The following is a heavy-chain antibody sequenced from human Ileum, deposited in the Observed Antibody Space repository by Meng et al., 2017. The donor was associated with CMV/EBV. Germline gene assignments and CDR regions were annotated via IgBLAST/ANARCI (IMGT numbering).Heavy chain of an antibody. CDR3: AKDRGSGSYSSWYWFDP. CDR1: FTFTSYA. CDR2: ISGSGGRT. Sequence: FTFTSYAMGWVRQAPGKGLEWVSAISGSGGRTYYADSVKGRFTISRDNSKNTLYLQMNSLRAEDTAVYYCAKDRGSGSYSSWYWFDPWGQGTLVTVSS. D-gene: IGHD1-26*01. J-gene: IGHJ5*02. V-gene: IGHV3-23*01.